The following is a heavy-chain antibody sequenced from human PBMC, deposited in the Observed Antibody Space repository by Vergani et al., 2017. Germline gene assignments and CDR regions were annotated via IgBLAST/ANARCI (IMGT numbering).Heavy chain of an antibody. V-gene: IGHV7-4-1*02. D-gene: IGHD2-21*02. CDR3: VRGAVSAFFDY. CDR2: ISSSTGTT. J-gene: IGHJ4*02. Sequence: QMQLVQSGSELKKTGASVKVSCKASGYTISNYVLNWVRQAPGQGLEWMGWISSSTGTTTYAQGLTGRFVFSLDTSVNTAYLEISGLKTDDTAVYYCVRGAVSAFFDYWGQGTLVNVSS. CDR1: GYTISNYV.